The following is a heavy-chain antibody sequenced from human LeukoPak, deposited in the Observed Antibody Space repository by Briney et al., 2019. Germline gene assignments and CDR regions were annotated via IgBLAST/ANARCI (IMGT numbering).Heavy chain of an antibody. CDR1: GASINDYY. J-gene: IGHJ4*02. CDR3: ARHGASGSYLYYFDC. D-gene: IGHD1-26*01. V-gene: IGHV4-59*08. Sequence: SETLSLTCTVSGASINDYYWSWIRQPPRKGLEWFGYIYDSGSTNYNPSLKSRITISVDTSKNQFSLKLSSVTAADTAVYFCARHGASGSYLYYFDCWGQGNLVPVSS. CDR2: IYDSGST.